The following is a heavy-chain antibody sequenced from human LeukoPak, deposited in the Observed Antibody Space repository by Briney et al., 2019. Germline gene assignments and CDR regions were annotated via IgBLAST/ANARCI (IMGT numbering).Heavy chain of an antibody. D-gene: IGHD2-8*01. Sequence: ASVKVSCKASGGTFSSYAISWVRQAPGQGLEWMGGIIPIFGTANYAQKFQGRVTITADESTSTAYMELSSLRSEDTAVYYCARNQIVLMVYASAFDIWGQGTMVTVSS. CDR1: GGTFSSYA. J-gene: IGHJ3*02. V-gene: IGHV1-69*13. CDR2: IIPIFGTA. CDR3: ARNQIVLMVYASAFDI.